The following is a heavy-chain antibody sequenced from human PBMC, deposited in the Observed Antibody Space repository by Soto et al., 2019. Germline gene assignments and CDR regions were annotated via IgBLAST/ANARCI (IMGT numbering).Heavy chain of an antibody. Sequence: EVQLVESGGGLVQPGGSLRLSWAASGFTVSSKYMSWVRQAPGKGLEWVSLIQSGGSTYYAGSVKGRFTISRDNSENTLFLKMNSLRGEDTAVYYCTSDDVHCSGGRCYGVHMDVWVKGTTVPVS. CDR3: TSDDVHCSGGRCYGVHMDV. CDR1: GFTVSSKY. CDR2: IQSGGST. V-gene: IGHV3-66*01. D-gene: IGHD2-15*01. J-gene: IGHJ6*03.